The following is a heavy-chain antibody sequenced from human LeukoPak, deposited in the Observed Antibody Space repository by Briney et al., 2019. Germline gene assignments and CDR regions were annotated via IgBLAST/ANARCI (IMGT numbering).Heavy chain of an antibody. V-gene: IGHV1-69*05. CDR3: ARGSYMDV. CDR2: IIPIFGTA. CDR1: GYTFTGYY. Sequence: ASVKVSCKASGYTFTGYYMHWVRQAPGQGLEWMGGIIPIFGTANYAQKFQGRVTITTDESTSTAYMELSSLRSEDTAVYYCARGSYMDVWGKGTTVTVSS. J-gene: IGHJ6*03.